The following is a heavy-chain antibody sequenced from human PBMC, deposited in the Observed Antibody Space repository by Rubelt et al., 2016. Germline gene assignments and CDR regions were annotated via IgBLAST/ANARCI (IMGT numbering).Heavy chain of an antibody. V-gene: IGHV4-39*01. J-gene: IGHJ6*02. CDR2: IYYSGST. CDR3: ARGIVGATRSSYYGMDV. CDR1: GGSISSSSYY. D-gene: IGHD1-26*01. Sequence: QLQLQESGPGLVKPSETLSLTCTVSGGSISSSSYYWGWIRQPPGKGLEWIGSIYYSGSTYYNPSLKSRVTISVDTSKNQFSLKPSSVTAADTAVYYRARGIVGATRSSYYGMDVWGQGTTVTVSS.